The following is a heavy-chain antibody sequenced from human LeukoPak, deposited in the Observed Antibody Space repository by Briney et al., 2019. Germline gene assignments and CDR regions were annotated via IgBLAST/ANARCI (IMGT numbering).Heavy chain of an antibody. CDR3: ARVWYSGSYPLDY. J-gene: IGHJ4*02. D-gene: IGHD1-26*01. Sequence: GGSLRLSCAASGFTFSSYAMHWVRQAPGNGLEWVAVISYDGSNKYYADSVKGRFTNSRDNTKNSLYLQMNSLRAEDTAFYYCARVWYSGSYPLDYWGQGTLVTVSS. CDR1: GFTFSSYA. CDR2: ISYDGSNK. V-gene: IGHV3-30*04.